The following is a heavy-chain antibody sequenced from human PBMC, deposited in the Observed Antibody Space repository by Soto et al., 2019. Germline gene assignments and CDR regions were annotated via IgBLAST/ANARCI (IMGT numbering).Heavy chain of an antibody. Sequence: QVQLQESGPGLVKPSQTLSLTCTVSGGSISSGGYYWSWIRQHPGKGLEWIGYIYYSGSTYYNPSLKSRVTISVDTSKNQFSLKLSSVTAADTAVYYCARVRAGSNYVLQEDGMDVWGQGTTVTVSS. CDR3: ARVRAGSNYVLQEDGMDV. D-gene: IGHD4-4*01. CDR2: IYYSGST. J-gene: IGHJ6*02. CDR1: GGSISSGGYY. V-gene: IGHV4-31*03.